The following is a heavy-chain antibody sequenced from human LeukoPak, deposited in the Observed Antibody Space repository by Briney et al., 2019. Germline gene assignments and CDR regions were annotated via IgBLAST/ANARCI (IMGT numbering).Heavy chain of an antibody. V-gene: IGHV4-61*02. CDR2: IYTSGST. CDR1: GGSISSGSYY. J-gene: IGHJ6*03. Sequence: SETLSLTCTVSGGSISSGSYYWSWIRQPAGKGLEWIGRIYTSGSTNYNPSLKSRVTISVDTSKNQFSLKLSSVTAADTAVYYCVRGTTFGVVIRSYYYYYMDVWGKGTTVTVSS. D-gene: IGHD3-3*01. CDR3: VRGTTFGVVIRSYYYYYMDV.